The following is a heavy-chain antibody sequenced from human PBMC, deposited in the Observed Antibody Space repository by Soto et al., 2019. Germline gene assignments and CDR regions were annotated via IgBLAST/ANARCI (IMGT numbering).Heavy chain of an antibody. CDR2: ISYDGSNK. J-gene: IGHJ4*02. V-gene: IGHV3-30*18. Sequence: XGFLRLSFVASGFTFSSYCRPGVRQAPGKGLEWVAVISYDGSNKYYADSVRGRFTISRDNSKNTLYLQMNSLRAEDSAVYYSAKEEPSPAAGKYYFDYWGQGTLVTGSS. CDR1: GFTFSSYC. CDR3: AKEEPSPAAGKYYFDY. D-gene: IGHD6-13*01.